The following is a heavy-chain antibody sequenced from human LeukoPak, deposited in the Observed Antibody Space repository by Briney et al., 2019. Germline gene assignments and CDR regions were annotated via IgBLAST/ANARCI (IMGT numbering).Heavy chain of an antibody. CDR1: GFTFSSYW. D-gene: IGHD1-26*01. J-gene: IGHJ4*02. Sequence: GGSLRLSCAASGFTFSSYWMTWVRQAPGKGLEWVANIKRDGSEKYYVDSVKGRFTISRDNAKNSLYLQMNSLRAEDTALYYCAKRGSYYEDWGQGTLVTVSS. V-gene: IGHV3-7*03. CDR3: AKRGSYYED. CDR2: IKRDGSEK.